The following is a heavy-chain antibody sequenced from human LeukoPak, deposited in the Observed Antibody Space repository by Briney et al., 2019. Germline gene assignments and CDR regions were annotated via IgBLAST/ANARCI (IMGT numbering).Heavy chain of an antibody. CDR2: INDNGGIT. CDR3: AKTPRIY. V-gene: IGHV3-23*01. Sequence: GGSLRLSCAASGFTFSSYAMSWVRQAPERGLEWVSSINDNGGITYYADSVKGRFTISRDNSKNTLYLQMNSLRAEDTAVYYCAKTPRIYWGQGTLVTVSS. CDR1: GFTFSSYA. J-gene: IGHJ4*02.